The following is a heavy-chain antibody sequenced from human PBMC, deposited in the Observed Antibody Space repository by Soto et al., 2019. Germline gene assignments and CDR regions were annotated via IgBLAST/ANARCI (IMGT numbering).Heavy chain of an antibody. CDR1: GYTFTGYY. V-gene: IGHV1-2*02. Sequence: ASVKVSCKASGYTFTGYYMHWVRQAPGQGLEWMGWINPNSGGTNYAQKFQGRVTMTRDTSISTAYMELSRLRSDDTAVYYCARASVDSGYEDYGMDVWGQGTTVTVSS. D-gene: IGHD5-12*01. CDR3: ARASVDSGYEDYGMDV. CDR2: INPNSGGT. J-gene: IGHJ6*02.